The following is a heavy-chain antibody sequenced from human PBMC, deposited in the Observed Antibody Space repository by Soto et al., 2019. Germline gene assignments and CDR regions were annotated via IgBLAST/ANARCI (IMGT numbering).Heavy chain of an antibody. CDR3: ARDPVDGYAFFDS. CDR2: LHNSGNP. CDR1: GGSMRGYH. Sequence: QVQLQESGPGLVQASETLSLTCSISGGSMRGYHWNWIRQTPGKGVERIGYLHNSGNPTYSSSLKSRVTISVHMSEKQSSLKLASVTAADTAVYWCARDPVDGYAFFDSWGQGVLVTVSS. J-gene: IGHJ5*02. D-gene: IGHD5-12*01. V-gene: IGHV4-59*01.